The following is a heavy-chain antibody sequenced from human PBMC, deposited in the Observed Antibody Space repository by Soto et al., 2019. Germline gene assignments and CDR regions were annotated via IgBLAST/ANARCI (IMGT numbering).Heavy chain of an antibody. V-gene: IGHV1-2*02. Sequence: GASVKVSCKASGYTFTGYYMHWLRQAPGQGLEWMGWINPNSGGTNYAQKFQGRVTMTRDTSISTAYTELSRLRSDDTAVYYCARDPAGIGGFDYWGQGTLVTVSS. J-gene: IGHJ4*02. D-gene: IGHD6-19*01. CDR3: ARDPAGIGGFDY. CDR1: GYTFTGYY. CDR2: INPNSGGT.